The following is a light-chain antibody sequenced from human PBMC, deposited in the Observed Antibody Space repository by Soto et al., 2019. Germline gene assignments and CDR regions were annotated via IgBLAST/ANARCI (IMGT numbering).Light chain of an antibody. CDR2: KHD. CDR1: SSNIGRNY. J-gene: IGLJ3*02. Sequence: QSVVSQPPSASGTPGQRVTISCSGSSSNIGRNYVYWYQQFPGTAPKLLIFKHDQRPSGVPDRFSGSKSGTSASLAISGLRSEDEADYYCATWDASLSGWVFGGGTKLTVL. CDR3: ATWDASLSGWV. V-gene: IGLV1-47*01.